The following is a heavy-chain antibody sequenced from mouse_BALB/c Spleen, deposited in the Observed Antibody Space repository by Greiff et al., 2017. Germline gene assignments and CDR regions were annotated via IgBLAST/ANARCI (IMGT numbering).Heavy chain of an antibody. V-gene: IGHV14-3*02. Sequence: VQLKESGAELVKPGASVKLSCTASGFNIKDTYIHWVKQRPEQGLEWIGRIDPANGNTKYDPKFQGKATITADTSSSTAYLQLSSLTSEDTAVYYCARDGNYWFFDVWGAGTTVTVSS. CDR1: GFNIKDTY. J-gene: IGHJ1*01. CDR2: IDPANGNT. CDR3: ARDGNYWFFDV. D-gene: IGHD2-1*01.